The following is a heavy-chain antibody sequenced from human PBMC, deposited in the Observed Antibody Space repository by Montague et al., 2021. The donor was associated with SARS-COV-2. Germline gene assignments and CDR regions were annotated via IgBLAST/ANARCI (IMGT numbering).Heavy chain of an antibody. V-gene: IGHV4-59*01. J-gene: IGHJ6*02. CDR3: VNFRRTQLLFGTLYYGMDV. D-gene: IGHD2-2*01. CDR1: GVSISGYY. CDR2: ISYSRST. Sequence: SETLSLTCTVSGVSISGYYWSWIRQPPGRGLQWVGDISYSRSTNYNPSLKSRVTISVDTSKNHFTLRLSSVTAADTAVYYCVNFRRTQLLFGTLYYGMDVWGQGTTVTVSS.